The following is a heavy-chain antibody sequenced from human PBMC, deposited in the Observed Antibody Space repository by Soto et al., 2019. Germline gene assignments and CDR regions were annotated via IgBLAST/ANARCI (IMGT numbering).Heavy chain of an antibody. D-gene: IGHD3-22*01. J-gene: IGHJ4*02. V-gene: IGHV4-59*12. CDR2: IHYSGST. Sequence: TLSLTCNVSGGSIRPYYWNWVRLPPGKGLEWIGYIHYSGSTSYNPSLKSRLTMTVDTSKNQFTLRLTSVTAADTAFYYCAREDDYYAFDIWGQGALVTVSS. CDR1: GGSIRPYY. CDR3: AREDDYYAFDI.